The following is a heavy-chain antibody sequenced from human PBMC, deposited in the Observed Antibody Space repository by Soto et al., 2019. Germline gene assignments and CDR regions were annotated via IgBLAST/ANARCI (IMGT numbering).Heavy chain of an antibody. CDR2: IWYDGSNK. D-gene: IGHD6-13*01. V-gene: IGHV3-33*01. J-gene: IGHJ6*02. Sequence: QVQLVESGGGVVQPGRSLRLSCAASGFTFSSYGMHWVRQAPGKGLEWVAVIWYDGSNKYYADSVKGRFTISRDNSKNRLYLQMNSLRAEDTAVYYCARQQLGDYYYYGMDVWGQGTTVTVSS. CDR1: GFTFSSYG. CDR3: ARQQLGDYYYYGMDV.